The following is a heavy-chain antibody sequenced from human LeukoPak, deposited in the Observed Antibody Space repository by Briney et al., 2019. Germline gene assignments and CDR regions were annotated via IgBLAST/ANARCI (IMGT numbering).Heavy chain of an antibody. V-gene: IGHV3-7*03. J-gene: IGHJ4*02. CDR1: GFTFSSYW. CDR3: AKMDAGTTRVRDY. Sequence: QPGGSLRLSCAASGFTFSSYWMSRVRQAPGKGLEWVANIKQDGSEKYYVDSVKGRFTISRDNAKNSLCLQMNSLRAEDTAVYYCAKMDAGTTRVRDYWGQGTLVTVSS. D-gene: IGHD1-7*01. CDR2: IKQDGSEK.